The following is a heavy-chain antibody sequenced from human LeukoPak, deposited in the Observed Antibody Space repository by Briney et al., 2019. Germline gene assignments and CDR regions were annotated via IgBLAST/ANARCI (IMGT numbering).Heavy chain of an antibody. V-gene: IGHV3-66*01. D-gene: IGHD3-10*01. Sequence: PGGSLRLSCAASGFTVSSNYMSWVRQAPGKGLEWVSVIYSGGSTYYADSVKGRFTISRDNSKNTLHLQLNSLGVEDTAVYYCAKDVTKTYYGSAMDVWGKGTTVTISS. CDR1: GFTVSSNY. CDR2: IYSGGST. CDR3: AKDVTKTYYGSAMDV. J-gene: IGHJ6*03.